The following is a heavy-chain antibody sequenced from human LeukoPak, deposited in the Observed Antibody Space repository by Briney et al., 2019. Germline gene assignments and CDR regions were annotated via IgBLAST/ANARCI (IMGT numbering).Heavy chain of an antibody. CDR1: YGSFRGYQ. V-gene: IGHV4-34*01. Sequence: PSETLSLTCAVYYGSFRGYQWGWSRHSPGKGMEWIGEIDDSGTTNYNPSLKSRLTLSVETSKNQFSLPLNSVTAADMAVYYCARIYGDYIVDWGRGTLVTVSS. CDR3: ARIYGDYIVD. D-gene: IGHD4-17*01. CDR2: IDDSGTT. J-gene: IGHJ4*02.